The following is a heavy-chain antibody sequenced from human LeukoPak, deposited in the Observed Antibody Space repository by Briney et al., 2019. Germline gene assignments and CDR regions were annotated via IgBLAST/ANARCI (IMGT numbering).Heavy chain of an antibody. D-gene: IGHD2-15*01. CDR2: ISYDGSNK. J-gene: IGHJ4*02. CDR1: GFTFSSYG. Sequence: PGGSLRLSCAASGFTFSSYGMHWVRQAPGKGLEWVAVISYDGSNKYYADSVKGRFTISRDNSKNTLYLQMNSLRAEDTAVYYCATGYSSGDFNRIDYWGQGTLVTVSS. CDR3: ATGYSSGDFNRIDY. V-gene: IGHV3-30*03.